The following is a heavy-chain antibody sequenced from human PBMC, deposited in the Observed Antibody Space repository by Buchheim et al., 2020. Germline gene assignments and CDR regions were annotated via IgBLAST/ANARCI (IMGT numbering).Heavy chain of an antibody. D-gene: IGHD3-22*01. V-gene: IGHV3-23*01. Sequence: EVQLLESGGGLVQPGGSLRLSCAASGFTFSNYAMSWVRQSPGKGLEWVSAMSGTSGTTHYADSVKGRFTISRDNSKRTLYLQMNMLRAEDTAVYYCAKDPYDSGGHLFGYYGMDDWGQGTT. J-gene: IGHJ6*02. CDR3: AKDPYDSGGHLFGYYGMDD. CDR1: GFTFSNYA. CDR2: MSGTSGTT.